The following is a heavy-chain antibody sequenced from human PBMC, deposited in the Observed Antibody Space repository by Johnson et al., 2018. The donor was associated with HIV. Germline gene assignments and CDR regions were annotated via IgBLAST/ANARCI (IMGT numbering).Heavy chain of an antibody. V-gene: IGHV3-15*01. D-gene: IGHD6-19*01. Sequence: VLLVESGGGLVKPGGSLRLSCAASGFTFSNAWMSWVRQAPGKGLEWVGRIKSKTDGGTTDYAAPVKGRFTISRDDSKNTLYLQMNSLKTEDTAVYYCTTSYSSGWYGANDAFDIWGQGTMVTVSS. J-gene: IGHJ3*02. CDR2: IKSKTDGGTT. CDR3: TTSYSSGWYGANDAFDI. CDR1: GFTFSNAW.